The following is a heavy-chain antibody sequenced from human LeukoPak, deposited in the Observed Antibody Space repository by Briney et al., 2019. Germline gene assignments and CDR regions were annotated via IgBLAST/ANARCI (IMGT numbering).Heavy chain of an antibody. V-gene: IGHV3-15*04. CDR2: IESKTDGGTT. CDR3: TTGVWTGTPLSNY. J-gene: IGHJ4*02. CDR1: GFTFSNTW. D-gene: IGHD1-1*01. Sequence: GGSLRLSCAASGFTFSNTWMTWVRQAPGKGLEWVGRIESKTDGGTTDYAAPVKGRFTISRDDSKDTLYLQMDSLKTEDTAVYYCTTGVWTGTPLSNYWGQGTLVTVSS.